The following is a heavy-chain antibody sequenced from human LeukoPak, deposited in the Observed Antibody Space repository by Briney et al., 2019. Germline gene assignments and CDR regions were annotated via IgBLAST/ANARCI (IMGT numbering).Heavy chain of an antibody. CDR3: ARAGGYCGRISCPYYFDY. Sequence: ASVKVSCKASGYTFTSYDINWVRQATGQGLEWMGWMNPNSGNTGYAQKFQGRVTMARNTSISTAYMELSSLRSEDTAVYYCARAGGYCGRISCPYYFDYWGQGTLVTVSS. J-gene: IGHJ4*02. CDR1: GYTFTSYD. V-gene: IGHV1-8*01. D-gene: IGHD2-15*01. CDR2: MNPNSGNT.